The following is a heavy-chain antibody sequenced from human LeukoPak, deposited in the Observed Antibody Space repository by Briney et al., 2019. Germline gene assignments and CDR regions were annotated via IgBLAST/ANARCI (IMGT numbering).Heavy chain of an antibody. Sequence: PSETLSLTCTVSGGSISGYYWSWIRQPAGKGLEWIGRIYTSGSTYYNPSLRTRVTISVDRSKNQFSLNLISVTAADTAVYYCARDSSGGDWPRFDPWGQGTLVTVSS. CDR2: IYTSGST. D-gene: IGHD2-21*02. CDR1: GGSISGYY. CDR3: ARDSSGGDWPRFDP. V-gene: IGHV4-4*07. J-gene: IGHJ5*02.